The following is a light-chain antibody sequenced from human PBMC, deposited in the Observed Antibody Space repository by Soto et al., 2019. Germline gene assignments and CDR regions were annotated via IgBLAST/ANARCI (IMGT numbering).Light chain of an antibody. V-gene: IGKV3-20*01. CDR1: QSVSSSY. Sequence: EMVLTQSPGTLSSSPGERATLSCRASQSVSSSYLAWYQQKPGQAPRLLIYGASSRATGIPDRFSGSGSGTDFTLTISRLEPEDVAVYYCQQYGSSAPDLIVTFGQGTKVDIK. CDR3: QQYGSSAPDLIVT. CDR2: GAS. J-gene: IGKJ1*01.